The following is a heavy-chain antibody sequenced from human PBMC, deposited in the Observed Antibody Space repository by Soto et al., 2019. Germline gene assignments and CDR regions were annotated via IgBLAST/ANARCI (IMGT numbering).Heavy chain of an antibody. J-gene: IGHJ4*02. D-gene: IGHD3-22*01. CDR2: IYNSGST. CDR3: ARLQYYYDSSVH. Sequence: QLQLQESGPGLMKPSETLSLTCTVAGGSMSSSSYYWGWIRQPPGKGLEWIGNIYNSGSTYYNPSLKSRVTISVDTSKNQFSLKLNSVTAADTAVYYCARLQYYYDSSVHWGQGTLVTVSS. CDR1: GGSMSSSSYY. V-gene: IGHV4-39*01.